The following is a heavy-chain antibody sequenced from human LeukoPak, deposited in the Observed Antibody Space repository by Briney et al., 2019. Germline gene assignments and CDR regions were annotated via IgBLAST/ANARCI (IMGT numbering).Heavy chain of an antibody. Sequence: PGGSLRLSCAASGFTFSSYAMSWVRQAPGKGLEWVSGIIGSDGGISTYYADSVKGRFTISRDSSKNTLYLQMNTLRAEDTAVYYCAKEGYSSSWSHFGCWGQGTLVTVSS. V-gene: IGHV3-23*01. D-gene: IGHD6-13*01. CDR2: IIGSDGGIST. CDR1: GFTFSSYA. J-gene: IGHJ4*02. CDR3: AKEGYSSSWSHFGC.